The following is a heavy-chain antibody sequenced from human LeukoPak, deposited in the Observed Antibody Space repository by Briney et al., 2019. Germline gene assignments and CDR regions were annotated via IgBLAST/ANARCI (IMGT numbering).Heavy chain of an antibody. CDR3: ARHIGGGIEDMDV. CDR1: GGSIGTYC. V-gene: IGHV4-59*08. J-gene: IGHJ6*03. CDR2: IYVTGN. D-gene: IGHD3-16*02. Sequence: KPSETLSLTCTVSGGSIGTYCWSWVRQSPGKGLEWIGYIYVTGNRYNPYLQSRVTISVDTSRNQFFLKMSSVTAADTAVYYCARHIGGGIEDMDVWGKGTKVTVSS.